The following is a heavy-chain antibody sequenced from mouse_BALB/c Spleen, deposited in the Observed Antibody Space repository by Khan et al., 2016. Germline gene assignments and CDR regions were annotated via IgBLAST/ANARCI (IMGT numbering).Heavy chain of an antibody. CDR1: GYSITSGYG. V-gene: IGHV3-2*02. CDR2: ISYSGST. J-gene: IGHJ2*01. CDR3: ARTARIKY. D-gene: IGHD1-2*01. Sequence: EVELVESGPGLVKPSQSLSLTCTVTGYSITSGYGWNWIRQFPGNKLEWMGYISYSGSTNYNPSLTSRISTTRDTSKNQFFLQLNSVTTEDTATYYCARTARIKYWGQGTTLTVSS.